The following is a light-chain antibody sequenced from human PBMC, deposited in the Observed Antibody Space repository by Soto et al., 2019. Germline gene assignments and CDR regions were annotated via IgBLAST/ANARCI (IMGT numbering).Light chain of an antibody. CDR3: STYTGSNTPYV. J-gene: IGLJ1*01. CDR1: GDNIGSYDI. Sequence: QSALTQPASLSGSPGQSITLSCTGTGDNIGSYDIVSWYQHLPGEAPKLIIYEGTKRPSGISNRFSGSKSGNTASLTISGLQADDEADYYCSTYTGSNTPYVFGTGTKLTVL. V-gene: IGLV2-14*02. CDR2: EGT.